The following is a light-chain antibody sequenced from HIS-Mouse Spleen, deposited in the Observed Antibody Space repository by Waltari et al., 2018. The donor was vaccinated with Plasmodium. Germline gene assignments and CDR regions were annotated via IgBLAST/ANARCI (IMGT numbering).Light chain of an antibody. CDR3: QQYNNWSFT. CDR1: QSVSIN. CDR2: GAS. Sequence: EIVMTQSPATLPVSPGESATLSCRASQSVSINLAWYQQKPGQASRLLIYGASTRATGIPARFSGSGSGTEFTLTISSLQSEDFAVYYCQQYNNWSFTFGPGTKVDIK. V-gene: IGKV3-15*01. J-gene: IGKJ3*01.